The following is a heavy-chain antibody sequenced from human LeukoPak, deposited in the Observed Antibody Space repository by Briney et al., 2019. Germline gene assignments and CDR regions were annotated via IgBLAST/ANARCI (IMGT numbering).Heavy chain of an antibody. CDR2: ISYDGRTT. J-gene: IGHJ4*02. CDR3: ARDPSRLLNGGRLDF. D-gene: IGHD7-27*01. Sequence: GRSLRLSCVASEFTFSSYAIHWVRQAPGKGLEWVSVISYDGRTTYLSDSVKGRFSTSRDNSKNTVNLQMNSLRDEDTAVYYCARDPSRLLNGGRLDFWGQGTPVTVSS. V-gene: IGHV3-30*04. CDR1: EFTFSSYA.